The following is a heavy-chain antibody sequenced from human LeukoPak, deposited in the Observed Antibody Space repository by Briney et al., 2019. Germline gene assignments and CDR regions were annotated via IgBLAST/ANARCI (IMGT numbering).Heavy chain of an antibody. J-gene: IGHJ6*03. Sequence: GGSLRLSCAASGFTFSSYSMNWVRQAPGKGLEWVSSISSSSSYIYYADSVKGRFTISRDNAKNSLYLQMNSLRAEDTAVYYCARDLIAVAGGNYYYYYMDVWGKGTTVTISS. CDR1: GFTFSSYS. CDR3: ARDLIAVAGGNYYYYYMDV. D-gene: IGHD6-19*01. CDR2: ISSSSSYI. V-gene: IGHV3-21*01.